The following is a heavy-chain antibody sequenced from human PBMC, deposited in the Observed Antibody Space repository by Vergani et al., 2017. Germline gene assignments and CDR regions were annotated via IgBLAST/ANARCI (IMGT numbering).Heavy chain of an antibody. V-gene: IGHV4-59*01. CDR1: GGSISSYY. Sequence: QVQLQESGPGLVKPSETLSLTCTVSGGSISSYYWSWIRQPPGKGLEWIGYIYYSGSTHYNPSLKSRVTISVDTSKNQFSLELSSVAAADTAVYYCARASPRYCSSTSCYDYWGQGTLVTVSS. CDR3: ARASPRYCSSTSCYDY. D-gene: IGHD2-2*01. CDR2: IYYSGST. J-gene: IGHJ4*02.